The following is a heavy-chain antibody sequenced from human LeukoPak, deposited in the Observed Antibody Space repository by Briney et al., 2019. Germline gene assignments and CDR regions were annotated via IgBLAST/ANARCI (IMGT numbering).Heavy chain of an antibody. D-gene: IGHD2-2*01. Sequence: PGGSLRLSCAASGFTFSSYGMHWVRQAPGKGLEWVAVIWYDGSNKYYADSVKGRFTISRDNSKNTLYLQMNSLRAEDTAVYYCARPRQLLYYYYGMDVWGQGTTVTVSS. CDR3: ARPRQLLYYYYGMDV. CDR1: GFTFSSYG. CDR2: IWYDGSNK. J-gene: IGHJ6*02. V-gene: IGHV3-33*01.